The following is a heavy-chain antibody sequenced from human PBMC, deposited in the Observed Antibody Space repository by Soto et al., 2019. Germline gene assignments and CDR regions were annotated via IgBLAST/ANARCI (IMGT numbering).Heavy chain of an antibody. V-gene: IGHV5-51*01. CDR2: IYPGDSDA. D-gene: IGHD1-26*01. Sequence: GEALKISCKGSGYSFSQYWLGWLLQIPWKSLEWMGMIYPGDSDARYSPSFQGQVIISADKCINTAYLQWSSLHASDIAVYYFERLFSGIYPLLCYLDLWVQGNLVTVSS. CDR3: ERLFSGIYPLLCYLDL. J-gene: IGHJ4*02. CDR1: GYSFSQYW.